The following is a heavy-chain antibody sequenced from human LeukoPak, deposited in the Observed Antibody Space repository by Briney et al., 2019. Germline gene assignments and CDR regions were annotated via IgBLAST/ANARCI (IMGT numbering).Heavy chain of an antibody. J-gene: IGHJ4*02. V-gene: IGHV4-59*01. CDR3: ARAPGLWFGELLTYYYFDY. CDR1: GGSISSYY. D-gene: IGHD3-10*01. Sequence: SVTLSLTCTVSGGSISSYYWSWIRQPPGKGLEWIGYIYYSGSTNYNPSLKSRVTISVDTSMNQFSLKLSSVTAADTAVYYCARAPGLWFGELLTYYYFDYWGQGTLVTVSS. CDR2: IYYSGST.